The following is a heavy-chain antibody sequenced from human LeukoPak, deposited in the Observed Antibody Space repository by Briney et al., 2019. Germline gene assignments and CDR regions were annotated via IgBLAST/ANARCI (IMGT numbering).Heavy chain of an antibody. V-gene: IGHV1-18*01. Sequence: ASLKVSCKASGYTSTSYGISSVRHAPGQGLEWMGWISAYNGNTNNTQKLQGRVTMTTDTSTSTAYMGLRSLRSDATAVYYCASFWPGRNYYYGMDVWGQGTTVTVSS. CDR3: ASFWPGRNYYYGMDV. D-gene: IGHD2-15*01. J-gene: IGHJ6*02. CDR1: GYTSTSYG. CDR2: ISAYNGNT.